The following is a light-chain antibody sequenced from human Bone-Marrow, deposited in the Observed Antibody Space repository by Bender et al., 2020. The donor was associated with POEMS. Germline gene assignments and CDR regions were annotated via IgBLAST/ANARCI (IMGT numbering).Light chain of an antibody. J-gene: IGLJ1*01. CDR3: CSYAGSFSFV. CDR2: DVC. V-gene: IGLV2-11*01. CDR1: SSDVGGYNY. Sequence: QSALTQPRSVSGSPGQSVTISCTGTSSDVGGYNYVSWYQQHPGKVPKLMIYDVCQRPSGVPDRFSGSKSGNTASLTISGIQAEDEADYYCCSYAGSFSFVFGAGTMVTVL.